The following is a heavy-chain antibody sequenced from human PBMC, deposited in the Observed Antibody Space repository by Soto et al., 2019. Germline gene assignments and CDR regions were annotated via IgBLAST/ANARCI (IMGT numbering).Heavy chain of an antibody. CDR1: GFTFSSYG. CDR2: IWYDGSNK. V-gene: IGHV3-33*01. CDR3: ARDRLGGSFDY. Sequence: QVQLVESGGGVVQPGRSLRLSCAASGFTFSSYGMHWVRQAPGKGLEWVAVIWYDGSNKYYADSVKGRFTISRDNSKNTLYLQMNSLRAEDTALYYCARDRLGGSFDYWGQGTLVTVSS. D-gene: IGHD1-26*01. J-gene: IGHJ4*02.